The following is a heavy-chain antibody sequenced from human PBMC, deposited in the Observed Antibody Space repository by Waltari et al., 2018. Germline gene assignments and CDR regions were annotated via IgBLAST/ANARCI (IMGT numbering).Heavy chain of an antibody. Sequence: QVQLVQSGAEVKKPGASVKVSCKASGYTFTGYYMHWVRQAPGQGLEWMGRINPNSGGTNYAQKFQGRVTITTDESTSTAYMELSSLRSEDTAVYYCARGLAGDPHWFDPWGQGTLVTVSS. J-gene: IGHJ5*02. V-gene: IGHV1-2*06. CDR1: GYTFTGYY. CDR3: ARGLAGDPHWFDP. D-gene: IGHD7-27*01. CDR2: INPNSGGT.